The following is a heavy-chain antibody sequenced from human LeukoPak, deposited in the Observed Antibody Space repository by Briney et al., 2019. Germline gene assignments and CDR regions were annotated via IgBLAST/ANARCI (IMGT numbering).Heavy chain of an antibody. J-gene: IGHJ6*03. Sequence: SGTLSLTCAVSGGSMGDHYWSWIRQTPGTTLEWIGYIYATGNTNYNPSLKGRVTISLDRSKNHFSLRLSSVTAADTALYYCARHFRKDYPDSGSSQYFHYIDVWGKGTTVTVSS. CDR3: ARHFRKDYPDSGSSQYFHYIDV. D-gene: IGHD3-10*01. CDR2: IYATGNT. CDR1: GGSMGDHY. V-gene: IGHV4-4*09.